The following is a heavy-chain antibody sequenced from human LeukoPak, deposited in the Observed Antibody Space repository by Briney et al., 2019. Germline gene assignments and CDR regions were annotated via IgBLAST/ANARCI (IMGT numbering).Heavy chain of an antibody. CDR2: IYTSGST. CDR3: ASDSQWLIYNWFDP. CDR1: GGSISSYY. D-gene: IGHD6-19*01. V-gene: IGHV4-4*07. J-gene: IGHJ5*02. Sequence: PETLSLTCTVSGGSISSYYWSWIRQPAGKGLEWIGRIYTSGSTNYNPSLKSRVTMSVDTSKNQFSLKLSSVTAADTAVYYCASDSQWLIYNWFDPWGQGTLVTVSS.